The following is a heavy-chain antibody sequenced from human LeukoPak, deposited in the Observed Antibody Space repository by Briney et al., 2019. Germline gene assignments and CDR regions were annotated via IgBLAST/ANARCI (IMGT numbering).Heavy chain of an antibody. V-gene: IGHV3-53*01. CDR1: GLSVSNNY. CDR2: LYIGGDT. CDR3: MAAAGYNYGQC. Sequence: GGSLRLSCVASGLSVSNNYMNWVRQAPGEGLEWVSALYIGGDTYYVDSVRGRFTISRDNSKNTLYLQMNSLRAEDTAIYYCMAAAGYNYGQCWGQGTLVAVSS. D-gene: IGHD5-18*01. J-gene: IGHJ4*02.